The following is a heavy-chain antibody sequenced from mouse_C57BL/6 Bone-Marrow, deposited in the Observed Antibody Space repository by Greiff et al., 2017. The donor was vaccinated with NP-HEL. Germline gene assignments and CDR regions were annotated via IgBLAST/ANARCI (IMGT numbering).Heavy chain of an antibody. Sequence: EVKVVESGGGSVKPGGSLKLSCAASGFTFSSYAMSWVRQTPEKRLEWVATISDGGSYTYYPDNVKGRFTISRDNAKNNLYLQMSHLKSEDTAMYYCAREGGNYYYYFDYWGQGTTLTVSS. V-gene: IGHV5-4*01. CDR3: AREGGNYYYYFDY. D-gene: IGHD2-1*01. J-gene: IGHJ2*01. CDR1: GFTFSSYA. CDR2: ISDGGSYT.